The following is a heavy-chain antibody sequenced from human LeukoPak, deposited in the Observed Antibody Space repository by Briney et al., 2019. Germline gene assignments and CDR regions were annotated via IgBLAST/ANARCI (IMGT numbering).Heavy chain of an antibody. CDR2: ISSSGSTI. CDR3: ARDYGGSSPFDY. CDR1: GFTFSSYE. Sequence: GASLRLSCAASGFTFSSYEMHWVRQAPGKGLEWVSYISSSGSTIYYADSVKGRFTISRDNAKNSLSLQMNSLRAEDTAVYYCARDYGGSSPFDYWGQGTLVTVSS. J-gene: IGHJ4*02. D-gene: IGHD4-23*01. V-gene: IGHV3-48*03.